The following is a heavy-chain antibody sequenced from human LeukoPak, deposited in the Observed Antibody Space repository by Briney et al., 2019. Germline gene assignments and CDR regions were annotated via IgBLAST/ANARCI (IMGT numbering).Heavy chain of an antibody. CDR3: ARARSGYFDAFDI. Sequence: PSQTLSLTCAVSGGSISSGGYSWSWIRQPPGKGLEWIGYIYHSGSTYYNPSLKSRVTISVDRSKNQLSLKLSSVTAADTAVYYCARARSGYFDAFDIWGQGTMVTVSS. CDR1: GGSISSGGYS. CDR2: IYHSGST. J-gene: IGHJ3*02. D-gene: IGHD3-22*01. V-gene: IGHV4-30-2*01.